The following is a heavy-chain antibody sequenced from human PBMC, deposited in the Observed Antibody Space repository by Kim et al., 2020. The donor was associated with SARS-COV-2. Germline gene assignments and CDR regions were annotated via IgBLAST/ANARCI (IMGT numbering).Heavy chain of an antibody. J-gene: IGHJ4*02. D-gene: IGHD1-7*01. V-gene: IGHV3-23*01. CDR3: AKVARITGTFFYDY. Sequence: ADSVKGRFTNSRDNTKNTLYLLMNNLRAEDTAVYYCAKVARITGTFFYDYWGQGTLVTVSS.